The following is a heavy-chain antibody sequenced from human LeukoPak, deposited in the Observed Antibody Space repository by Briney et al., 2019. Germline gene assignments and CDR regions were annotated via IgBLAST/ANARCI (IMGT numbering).Heavy chain of an antibody. CDR2: IKQDGSEK. Sequence: PGGSLRLSCAASGFTFSSYWMSWVRQAPGKGLEWVANIKQDGSEKYYVDSVKGRFTISRDNAKNSLYLQMNSLRAEDTAVYYCARVSEGLRYFDWLLHYFDYWGQGTLVTVSS. J-gene: IGHJ4*02. CDR1: GFTFSSYW. CDR3: ARVSEGLRYFDWLLHYFDY. D-gene: IGHD3-9*01. V-gene: IGHV3-7*01.